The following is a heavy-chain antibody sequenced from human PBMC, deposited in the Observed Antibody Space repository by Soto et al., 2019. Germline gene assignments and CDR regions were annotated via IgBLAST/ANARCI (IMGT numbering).Heavy chain of an antibody. D-gene: IGHD2-2*01. CDR1: GFTFSSYA. J-gene: IGHJ6*02. Sequence: GGSLRLSCAASGFTFSSYAMHWVRQAPGKGLEWVAVISYDGSNKYYADSVKGRFTISRDNSKNTLYLQMNSLRAEDTAVYYCATMFVPAAHYYYYGMDVWGQGTTVTVSS. V-gene: IGHV3-30-3*01. CDR2: ISYDGSNK. CDR3: ATMFVPAAHYYYYGMDV.